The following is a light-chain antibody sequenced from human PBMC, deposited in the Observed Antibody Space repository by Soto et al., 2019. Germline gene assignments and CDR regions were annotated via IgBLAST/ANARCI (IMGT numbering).Light chain of an antibody. J-gene: IGLJ1*01. CDR1: SSNIGNNF. Sequence: QSVLTQPPSVSAAPEQMVTISCSGRSSNIGNNFVSWYQQLPGTVPKLLIYDDNKRPSGIPARFSGSKSGTSATLVITGLQTGDEADYYCGAWDAFLGAYVFGGGTRSPS. V-gene: IGLV1-51*01. CDR3: GAWDAFLGAYV. CDR2: DDN.